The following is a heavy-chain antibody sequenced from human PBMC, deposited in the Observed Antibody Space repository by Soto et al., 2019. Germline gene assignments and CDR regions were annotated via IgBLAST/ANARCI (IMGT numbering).Heavy chain of an antibody. CDR2: INPNSGGT. CDR1: GYTFTGYY. J-gene: IGHJ4*02. D-gene: IGHD2-8*01. V-gene: IGHV1-2*04. CDR3: ARGYCTNGVCYQYSSSWYAFDY. Sequence: ASVKVSCKASGYTFTGYYMHWVRQAPGQGLEWMGWINPNSGGTNYAQKFQGWVTMTRDTSISTAYMELSRLRSDDTAVYYCARGYCTNGVCYQYSSSWYAFDYWGQGTLVTVSS.